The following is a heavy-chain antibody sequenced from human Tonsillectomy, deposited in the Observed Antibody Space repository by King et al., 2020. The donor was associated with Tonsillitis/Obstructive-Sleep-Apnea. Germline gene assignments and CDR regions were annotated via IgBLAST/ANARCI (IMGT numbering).Heavy chain of an antibody. CDR2: IKSKTEGGTT. CDR1: GVTCSNVW. CDR3: TTRSVVPGWFDP. Sequence: VQLVESGGGLVKPGGSLRLSCAASGVTCSNVWMTWVRQAPGKGLEWVGRIKSKTEGGTTDYAAPVKGRFTISRDDSKNTLYLQMNSLKTEDTAVYYCTTRSVVPGWFDPWGQGTPVTVSS. D-gene: IGHD2-2*01. J-gene: IGHJ5*02. V-gene: IGHV3-15*01.